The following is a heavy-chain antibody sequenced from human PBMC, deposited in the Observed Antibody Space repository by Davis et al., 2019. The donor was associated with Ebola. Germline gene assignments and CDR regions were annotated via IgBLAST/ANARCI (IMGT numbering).Heavy chain of an antibody. CDR1: GFSFTNYD. CDR3: ASTPGWYFHH. D-gene: IGHD2-15*01. V-gene: IGHV3-30*02. J-gene: IGHJ1*01. Sequence: GESLKISCAASGFSFTNYDMHWVRQAPGRGLEWVAFIRYDGSNKYYADSVKGRFTISRDNSKNRLYLQMNSLRAEDTAVYYCASTPGWYFHHWGQGTLVSVSS. CDR2: IRYDGSNK.